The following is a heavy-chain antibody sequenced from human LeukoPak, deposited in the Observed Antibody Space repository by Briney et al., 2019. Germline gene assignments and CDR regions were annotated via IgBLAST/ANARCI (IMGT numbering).Heavy chain of an antibody. J-gene: IGHJ5*02. V-gene: IGHV4-59*01. CDR1: GGSISSYY. Sequence: SETLSLTCTVSGGSISSYYWSWIRQPPGKGLEWIGYIYYSGSTNYNPSLKSRVTISVDTSKNQFSLKLSSVTAADTAVYYCARDRQHTYGDSTWDWFGPWGQGTLVTVSS. CDR3: ARDRQHTYGDSTWDWFGP. CDR2: IYYSGST. D-gene: IGHD4-17*01.